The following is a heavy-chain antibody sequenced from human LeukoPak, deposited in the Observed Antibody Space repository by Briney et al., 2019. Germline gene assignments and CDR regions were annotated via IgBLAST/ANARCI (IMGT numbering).Heavy chain of an antibody. Sequence: PGGSLRLSCAASGFTFSSYAMGWVRQAPGKGLEWVSAITASGGNTYYADSVKGGFTISRDNSKNTLYLQVNSLRAEDTAVYYCAKGNGYSYGRYYFDYWGQGTLVTVSS. D-gene: IGHD5-18*01. CDR1: GFTFSSYA. J-gene: IGHJ4*02. V-gene: IGHV3-23*01. CDR3: AKGNGYSYGRYYFDY. CDR2: ITASGGNT.